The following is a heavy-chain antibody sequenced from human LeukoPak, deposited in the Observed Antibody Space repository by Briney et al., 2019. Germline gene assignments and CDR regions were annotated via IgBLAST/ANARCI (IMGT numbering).Heavy chain of an antibody. CDR2: IWYDGSNK. CDR3: AKDPSYYDSSGYYDY. CDR1: GFTFSSYG. V-gene: IGHV3-33*06. J-gene: IGHJ4*02. D-gene: IGHD3-22*01. Sequence: GGSLRLSCAASGFTFSSYGMHWVRQAPGKGLEWVAVIWYDGSNKYYADSVKGRFTISRDNSKNTLYLQMNSLRAEDTDVYYCAKDPSYYDSSGYYDYWGQGTLVTVSS.